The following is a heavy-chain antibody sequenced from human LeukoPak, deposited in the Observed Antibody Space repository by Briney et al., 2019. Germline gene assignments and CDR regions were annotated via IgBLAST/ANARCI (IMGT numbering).Heavy chain of an antibody. V-gene: IGHV4-61*02. CDR1: GGSISSGSYY. D-gene: IGHD3-22*01. Sequence: PSETLSLTCTVSGGSISSGSYYWSWIRQPAGKGLEWIGRIYTSGSTNYNPSLKSRVTTSVDTSKNQFSLKLSSVTAADTAVYYCARDEYYYDSSGYYGSYYYYMDVWGKGTTVTVSS. J-gene: IGHJ6*03. CDR2: IYTSGST. CDR3: ARDEYYYDSSGYYGSYYYYMDV.